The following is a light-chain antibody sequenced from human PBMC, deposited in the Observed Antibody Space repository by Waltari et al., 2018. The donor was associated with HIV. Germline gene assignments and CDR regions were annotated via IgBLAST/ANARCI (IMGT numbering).Light chain of an antibody. V-gene: IGLV3-21*04. CDR3: QVWDSTSDHVL. Sequence: VLTQPPSVSVAPGKTATIPCGGNNIKRNSVQWYQQEQGQAPVLVIYYDNDRPSGIPERFSGSNSGDTATLTIRRVGDGDEADYYCQVWDSTSDHVLFGGGTKLTVL. J-gene: IGLJ2*01. CDR1: NIKRNS. CDR2: YDN.